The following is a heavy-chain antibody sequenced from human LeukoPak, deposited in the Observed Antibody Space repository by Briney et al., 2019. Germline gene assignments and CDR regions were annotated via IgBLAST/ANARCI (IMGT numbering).Heavy chain of an antibody. Sequence: SETLSLTCTVSGGSISTYYWTWVRQPAGKGLERIGRISSSGDTNYNPSLRSRLTMSVDTPKSQFSLRLSSVTAADTAVYYCAREGRSSTPGFWGQGTLVTVSS. V-gene: IGHV4-4*07. CDR2: ISSSGDT. D-gene: IGHD2-15*01. CDR1: GGSISTYY. CDR3: AREGRSSTPGF. J-gene: IGHJ4*02.